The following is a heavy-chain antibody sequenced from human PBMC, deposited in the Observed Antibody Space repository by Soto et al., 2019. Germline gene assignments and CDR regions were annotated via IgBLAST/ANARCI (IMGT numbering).Heavy chain of an antibody. J-gene: IGHJ3*01. Sequence: EVQLVESGGGLVKPGGSLRLSCAASGFTFSSHNMNWVRQAPGKGLEWVSCISGSSSYIFYADSVKGRFTISRDNAKNSLYLQMNRLRVEDTAVYYCARPDYGDYVRGAFDFWGQGTMVTVSS. CDR2: ISGSSSYI. CDR1: GFTFSSHN. CDR3: ARPDYGDYVRGAFDF. D-gene: IGHD4-17*01. V-gene: IGHV3-21*01.